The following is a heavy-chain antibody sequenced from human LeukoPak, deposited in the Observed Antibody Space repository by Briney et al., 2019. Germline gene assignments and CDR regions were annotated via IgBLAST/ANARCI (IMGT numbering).Heavy chain of an antibody. D-gene: IGHD3-22*01. J-gene: IGHJ4*02. CDR1: GFIFNYYA. CDR2: ISGSDGST. CDR3: VKELDSSGYFDF. V-gene: IGHV3-23*01. Sequence: QPGGSLRLSCATSGFIFNYYAMSWVRQAPGKGLEWVSGISGSDGSTYYADSVKGRFSISRDNSKNTLYLEMNSLRAEDTAVYYCVKELDSSGYFDFWGQGTLVTVSS.